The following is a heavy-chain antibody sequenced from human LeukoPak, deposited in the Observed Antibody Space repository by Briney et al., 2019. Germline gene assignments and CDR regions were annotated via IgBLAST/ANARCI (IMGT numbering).Heavy chain of an antibody. CDR1: GFTFSSYG. CDR2: IWYDGSNK. D-gene: IGHD3-3*01. V-gene: IGHV3-33*01. CDR3: ARDNPDFWSGYSYDY. Sequence: PGGSLRLSCAASGFTFSSYGMHWVRQAPGKGLEWVAVIWYDGSNKYYADSVKGRFTISRDNSKNTLYLQMNSLRAEDTAVYYCARDNPDFWSGYSYDYWGQGTLVTVSS. J-gene: IGHJ4*02.